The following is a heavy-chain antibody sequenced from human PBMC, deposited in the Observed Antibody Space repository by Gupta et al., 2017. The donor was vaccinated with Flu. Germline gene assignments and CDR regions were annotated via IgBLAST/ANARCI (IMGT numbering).Heavy chain of an antibody. CDR3: ARAWDVTVAGTFDY. CDR2: ISSSSSYI. V-gene: IGHV3-21*01. D-gene: IGHD6-19*01. J-gene: IGHJ4*02. Sequence: GMKLEWVSSISSSSSYIYYADSVKGRFTISRHNAKNSLYLQMNSLRAEDTAVYYCARAWDVTVAGTFDYWGQGTLVTVSS.